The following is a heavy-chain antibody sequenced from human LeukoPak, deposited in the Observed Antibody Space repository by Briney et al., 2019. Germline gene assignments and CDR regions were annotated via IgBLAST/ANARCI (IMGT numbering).Heavy chain of an antibody. CDR1: GFTFSGFA. Sequence: PGGSLRLSCAASGFTFSGFAMTWVRQAPGKGLHWVSSIRSGGDSTYYADSVKGRFTISRDNSKNTLYLQMNNLRAEDTAVYYCASPDSSYSGSYLDYWGQGTLVTVSS. CDR2: IRSGGDST. V-gene: IGHV3-23*01. D-gene: IGHD1-26*01. CDR3: ASPDSSYSGSYLDY. J-gene: IGHJ4*02.